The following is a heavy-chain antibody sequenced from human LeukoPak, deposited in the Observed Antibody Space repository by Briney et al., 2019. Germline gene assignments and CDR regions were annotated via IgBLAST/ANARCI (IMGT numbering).Heavy chain of an antibody. CDR2: IRYDGSNK. CDR1: GFTFSSYG. D-gene: IGHD3-9*01. Sequence: GGSLRLSCAASGFTFSSYGMHWVRQAPGKGLEWVAFIRYDGSNKYYADSVKGRFTISRDNSKNTLYLQMNSLRAEDTAVYYCAKARILTGYYTSATDYWGQGTLVTVSS. CDR3: AKARILTGYYTSATDY. V-gene: IGHV3-30*02. J-gene: IGHJ4*02.